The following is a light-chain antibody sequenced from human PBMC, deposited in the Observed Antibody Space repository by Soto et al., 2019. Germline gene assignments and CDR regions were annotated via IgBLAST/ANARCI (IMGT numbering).Light chain of an antibody. J-gene: IGLJ3*02. CDR2: EVN. V-gene: IGLV2-8*01. CDR3: CSYAGSNIWV. Sequence: QSALTQPPSASGSLGRSVTISCSGTRSDVGDYNSVSWYQQHPGKAPKLMIYEVNKRPPGVPDRFSGSKSGNAASLTVSGLQAEDEADYYCCSYAGSNIWVFGGGTKVTVL. CDR1: RSDVGDYNS.